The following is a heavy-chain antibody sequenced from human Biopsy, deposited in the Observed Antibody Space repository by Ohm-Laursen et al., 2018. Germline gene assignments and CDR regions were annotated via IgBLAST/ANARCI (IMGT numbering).Heavy chain of an antibody. CDR2: IGGGGATT. J-gene: IGHJ4*02. CDR1: GFTFRDYR. Sequence: GSLRLSCTASGFTFRDYRMSWVRQAPGKGLEWVSIIGGGGATTYYADSVKGRFTISRDNFKETVDLQMDSLTADDTALYYCVKHASPSTAYYFHDWGQGTLVTVS. D-gene: IGHD2-21*02. CDR3: VKHASPSTAYYFHD. V-gene: IGHV3-23*01.